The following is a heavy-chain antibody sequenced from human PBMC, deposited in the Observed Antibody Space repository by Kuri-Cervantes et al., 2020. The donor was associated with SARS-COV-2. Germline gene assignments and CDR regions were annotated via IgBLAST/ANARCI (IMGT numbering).Heavy chain of an antibody. Sequence: ASVKVSCKASGYTFTSYGISWVRQAPGQGLEWMGWINPNSGGTNYAQKFQGRVTMTRDTSISTAYMELSRLRSDDTAVYYCVRGRLTRDYWGQGTLVTVSS. CDR3: VRGRLTRDY. CDR1: GYTFTSYG. D-gene: IGHD4/OR15-4a*01. V-gene: IGHV1-2*02. CDR2: INPNSGGT. J-gene: IGHJ4*02.